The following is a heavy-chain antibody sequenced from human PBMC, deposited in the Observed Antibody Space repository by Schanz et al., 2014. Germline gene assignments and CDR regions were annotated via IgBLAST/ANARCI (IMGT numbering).Heavy chain of an antibody. D-gene: IGHD5-18*01. CDR2: ISGSGGKT. Sequence: DVQLLESGGGLVQPGGSLRLSCEAFGFTFRGYAMSWVRQAQGRGVEWVSIISGSGGKTYYADAVRGRFTISRDNSKTTVYLQMNSLRAEDTAVYYCAKDAENTAMITDYFDYWGQGTLVTVSS. V-gene: IGHV3-23*01. CDR1: GFTFRGYA. J-gene: IGHJ4*02. CDR3: AKDAENTAMITDYFDY.